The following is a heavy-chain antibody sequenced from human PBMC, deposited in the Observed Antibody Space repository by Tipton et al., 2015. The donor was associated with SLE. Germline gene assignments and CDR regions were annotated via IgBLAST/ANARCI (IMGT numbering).Heavy chain of an antibody. V-gene: IGHV5-51*03. D-gene: IGHD1-26*01. CDR2: IYPADSDT. CDR1: VYSFTSYW. CDR3: ATGAGLSGNGMDV. Sequence: QLVQSGAEVKKPGESLKISCEASVYSFTSYWIGWVRQMPGKGLEWMGIIYPADSDTRYSPSIQGQVTISADKSISTAYLQWNTLKVSDAAIYYCATGAGLSGNGMDVWGQGTTVTVSS. J-gene: IGHJ6*02.